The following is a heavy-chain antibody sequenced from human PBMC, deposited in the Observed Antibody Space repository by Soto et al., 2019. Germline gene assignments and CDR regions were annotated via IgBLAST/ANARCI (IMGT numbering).Heavy chain of an antibody. CDR1: GFTFSSYG. V-gene: IGHV3-33*01. CDR2: IWYDGSNK. CDR3: ARGPSLVGATGYFDY. Sequence: PGGSLRLSCAASGFTFSSYGMHWVRQAPGKGLEWVAVIWYDGSNKYYADSVKGRFTISRDNSKNTLYLQMNSLRAEDTAVYYCARGPSLVGATGYFDYWGQGTLVTVSS. D-gene: IGHD1-26*01. J-gene: IGHJ4*02.